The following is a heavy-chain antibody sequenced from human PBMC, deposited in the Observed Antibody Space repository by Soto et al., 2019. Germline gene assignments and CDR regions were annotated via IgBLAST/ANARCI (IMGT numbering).Heavy chain of an antibody. Sequence: QVQLQESGPGLVKPSQTLSLTCTVSGGSITSSGYYWSWIRQHPGEGLEWIGFTSNSGSTSYNPALMTAGPLSVDPSSSPFSLNRQSVTAADTAVYYCARGGGSTKVDYWGQGTLVTVSP. V-gene: IGHV4-31*01. D-gene: IGHD2-2*01. CDR1: GGSITSSGYY. CDR2: TSNSGST. CDR3: ARGGGSTKVDY. J-gene: IGHJ4*02.